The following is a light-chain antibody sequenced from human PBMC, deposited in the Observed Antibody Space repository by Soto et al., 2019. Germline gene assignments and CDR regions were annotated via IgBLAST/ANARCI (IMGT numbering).Light chain of an antibody. V-gene: IGKV3-20*01. CDR3: QQFDT. CDR1: QSVSSTY. J-gene: IGKJ5*01. Sequence: EIVLTQSPCTLSFSPGERATLSCRASQSVSSTYLAWYQQKPGQAPRLLIYGTSSRATGIPDRFSGSGSGTDFTLPITRVEPEDFAVYYCQQFDTFGQGTRLEIK. CDR2: GTS.